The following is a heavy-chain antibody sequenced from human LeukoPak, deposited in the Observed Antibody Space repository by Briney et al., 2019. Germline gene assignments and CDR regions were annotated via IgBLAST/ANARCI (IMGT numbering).Heavy chain of an antibody. D-gene: IGHD2-2*01. Sequence: GGSLRLSCAASGFTFSSYAMSWVRQAPGKGLEWVSAISGSGGSTYYADSVKGRFTISRDNSKNTLYLQMNSPRAEDTAVYYCAKDLPALIVVVPAAVFDYWGQGTLVTVSS. V-gene: IGHV3-23*01. J-gene: IGHJ4*02. CDR2: ISGSGGST. CDR1: GFTFSSYA. CDR3: AKDLPALIVVVPAAVFDY.